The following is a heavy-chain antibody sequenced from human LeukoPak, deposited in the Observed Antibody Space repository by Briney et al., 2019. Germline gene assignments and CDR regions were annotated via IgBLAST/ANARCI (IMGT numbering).Heavy chain of an antibody. Sequence: PGGSLRLSCAASGFTFSSYTMSWVRQAPGKGLEWVSAISGSGGSTYYADSVKGRFTISRDNSKNTLYLQMNSLRAEDTAVYYCAKGDYYDSSGYHYETAYWGQGTLVTVSS. D-gene: IGHD3-22*01. CDR2: ISGSGGST. CDR3: AKGDYYDSSGYHYETAY. V-gene: IGHV3-23*01. J-gene: IGHJ4*02. CDR1: GFTFSSYT.